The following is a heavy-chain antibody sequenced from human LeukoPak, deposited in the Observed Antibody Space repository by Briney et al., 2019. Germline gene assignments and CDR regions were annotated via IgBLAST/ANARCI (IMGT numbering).Heavy chain of an antibody. CDR3: ARGQTGTVTTFEARPRRDNYYYYGMDV. J-gene: IGHJ6*02. V-gene: IGHV3-30*04. CDR1: GFTFSSYA. CDR2: ISYDGSNK. Sequence: GGSLRLSCAASGFTFSSYAMHWVRQAPGKGLEWVAVISYDGSNKYYADSVKGRFTISRDNSKNTLYLQMNSLRAENTAVYYCARGQTGTVTTFEARPRRDNYYYYGMDVWGQGTTVTVSS. D-gene: IGHD4-17*01.